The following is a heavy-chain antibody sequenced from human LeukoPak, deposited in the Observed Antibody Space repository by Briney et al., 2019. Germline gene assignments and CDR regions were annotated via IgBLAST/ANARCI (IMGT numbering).Heavy chain of an antibody. Sequence: SETLSLTCTVSGGSISSDYWSWIRQSAGRGLEWIGRISASGSTNYNPFLKSRVTMSIDTSKNQFSLKLTSVTAADTAVYYCGRNEFGDTIFGMDVWGQGTTVTVSS. V-gene: IGHV4-4*07. D-gene: IGHD2-21*02. J-gene: IGHJ6*02. CDR3: GRNEFGDTIFGMDV. CDR1: GGSISSDY. CDR2: ISASGST.